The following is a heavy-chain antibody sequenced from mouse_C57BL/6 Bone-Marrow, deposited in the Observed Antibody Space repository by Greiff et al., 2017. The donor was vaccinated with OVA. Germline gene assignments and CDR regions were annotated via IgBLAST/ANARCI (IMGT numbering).Heavy chain of an antibody. CDR2: IYPGSGST. Sequence: QLQQPGAELVKPGASVKMSCKASGYTFTSYWITWVKQRPGQGLEWIGDIYPGSGSTNYNEKFKSKAKLTVDTSSSTASMQLSSLTSEDSAVYYCARPYYYGSSYGDYAIDYWGQGTSVTVSS. V-gene: IGHV1-55*01. CDR3: ARPYYYGSSYGDYAIDY. D-gene: IGHD1-1*01. J-gene: IGHJ4*01. CDR1: GYTFTSYW.